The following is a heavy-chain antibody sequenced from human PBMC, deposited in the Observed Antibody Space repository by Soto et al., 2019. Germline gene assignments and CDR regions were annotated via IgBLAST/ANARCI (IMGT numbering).Heavy chain of an antibody. V-gene: IGHV4-39*01. CDR3: ARQRGDYIWGSYRPNWFDP. D-gene: IGHD3-16*02. J-gene: IGHJ5*02. CDR1: GGSISSSTYY. Sequence: QLQLQESGPGLVKTSETLSLTCTVSGGSISSSTYYWGWIRQPPGKGMEWIGTLYYSGSTYYNPSLKSRVTISVDTSKNQFSLKLSSVTAADTAVYYCARQRGDYIWGSYRPNWFDPWGQGTLVTVSS. CDR2: LYYSGST.